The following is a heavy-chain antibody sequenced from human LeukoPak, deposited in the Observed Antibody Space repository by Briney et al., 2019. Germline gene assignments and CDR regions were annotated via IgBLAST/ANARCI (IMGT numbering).Heavy chain of an antibody. D-gene: IGHD3-22*01. V-gene: IGHV3-64D*09. CDR1: GFTFSSYA. CDR3: VKDGARDYYDSSGYPSYFDY. CDR2: ISSNGGST. J-gene: IGHJ4*02. Sequence: GGSLRLSCSASGFTFSSYAMHGVRQAPGKGLEYVSAISSNGGSTYYADSVKGRFTISRDNSKNTLYLQMSSLRAEDTAVYYCVKDGARDYYDSSGYPSYFDYWGQGTLVTISS.